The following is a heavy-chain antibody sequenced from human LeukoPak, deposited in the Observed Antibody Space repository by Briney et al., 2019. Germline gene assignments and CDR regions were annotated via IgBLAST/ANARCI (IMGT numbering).Heavy chain of an antibody. J-gene: IGHJ4*02. CDR3: AREVWSSEFDY. CDR2: IWYDGSNK. D-gene: IGHD3-10*01. V-gene: IGHV3-33*01. CDR1: GFTFSSYG. Sequence: GGSLRLSCAASGFTFSSYGMRWVRQAPGKGLEWVAVIWYDGSNKYYADSVKGRFTISRDNSKNTLYLQMNSLRAEDTAVYYCAREVWSSEFDYWGQGTLVTVSS.